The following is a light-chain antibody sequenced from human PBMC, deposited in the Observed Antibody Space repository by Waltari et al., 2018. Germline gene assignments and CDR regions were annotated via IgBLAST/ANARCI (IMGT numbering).Light chain of an antibody. Sequence: DIQMTQSPSTLSASVGDRVTITCRASQSISGWLAWYQQKPGKAPNLLIYKASSLESGVPSKFSGSGSGTEFTLTISSLQPDDCATYYCQQYNSYPYTFGQGTKLEIK. CDR3: QQYNSYPYT. J-gene: IGKJ2*01. V-gene: IGKV1-5*03. CDR2: KAS. CDR1: QSISGW.